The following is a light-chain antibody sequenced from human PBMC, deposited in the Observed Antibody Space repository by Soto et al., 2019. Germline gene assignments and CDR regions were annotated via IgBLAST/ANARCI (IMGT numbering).Light chain of an antibody. J-gene: IGKJ5*01. CDR1: QIVDTS. CDR2: AAS. Sequence: DIQMTQSPSSLSASVGNSVTVTCRASQIVDTSLNWYQQKPGKAPQLLIYAASSLQSGVPSRLSGSGSATYFTLTISSLQPEDFATYHCQQSDSTPTFGQGTRLEIK. CDR3: QQSDSTPT. V-gene: IGKV1-39*01.